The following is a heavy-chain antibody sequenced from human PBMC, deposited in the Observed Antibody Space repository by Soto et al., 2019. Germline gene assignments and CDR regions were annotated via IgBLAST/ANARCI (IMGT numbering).Heavy chain of an antibody. Sequence: GASVKVSCKALGNTFTYRYLHWVRQAPGQALEWMGWITPFSGDVHYAQKFQKRVTITRDRSINTAYMQMSSLRSEDTAMYFCAGGGAGSGPFTWELPDHWGQGTLVTVSS. V-gene: IGHV1-45*02. J-gene: IGHJ4*02. CDR2: ITPFSGDV. CDR3: AGGGAGSGPFTWELPDH. D-gene: IGHD1-26*01. CDR1: GNTFTYRY.